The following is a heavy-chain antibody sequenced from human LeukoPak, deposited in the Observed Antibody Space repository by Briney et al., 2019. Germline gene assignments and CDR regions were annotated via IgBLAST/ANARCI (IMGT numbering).Heavy chain of an antibody. D-gene: IGHD6-13*01. Sequence: PSETLSLTCTVSGGSISSSSYYWGWIRQPPGKGLEWIGSIYYSGSTYYNPSLKSRVTISVDTSKNQFSLKLSSVTAADTAVYYCAREKTGIAAAGRKPRIDYWGQGTLVTVSS. CDR1: GGSISSSSYY. CDR3: AREKTGIAAAGRKPRIDY. V-gene: IGHV4-39*07. CDR2: IYYSGST. J-gene: IGHJ4*02.